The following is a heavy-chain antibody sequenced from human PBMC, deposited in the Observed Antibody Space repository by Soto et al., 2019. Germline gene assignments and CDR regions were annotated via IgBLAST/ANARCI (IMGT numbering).Heavy chain of an antibody. CDR2: IYYSGST. CDR1: GGSISSSSYY. D-gene: IGHD3-10*01. Sequence: QLQLQESGPGLVKPSETLSLTSTVSGGSISSSSYYWCWIRQPPGKGLEWIGSIYYSGSTYYNPSLKSRVTIPVDTSKNQFSLKLSSVTAADTAVYYCARLMELWFGELPLPTCFDYWGQGTLVTVSS. V-gene: IGHV4-39*01. J-gene: IGHJ4*02. CDR3: ARLMELWFGELPLPTCFDY.